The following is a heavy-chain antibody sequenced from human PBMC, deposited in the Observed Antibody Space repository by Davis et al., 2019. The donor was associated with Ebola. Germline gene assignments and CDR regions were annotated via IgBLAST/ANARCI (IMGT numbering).Heavy chain of an antibody. CDR3: ARDRPLDFFFGDYYGMDV. CDR1: GYTFTNYG. D-gene: IGHD3-16*01. J-gene: IGHJ6*02. V-gene: IGHV1-18*04. CDR2: ISAYNGNT. Sequence: AASVKVSCKASGYTFTNYGITWVRQAPGQGLEWMGWISAYNGNTNYAQKLQGRVTMTTDTSTSTAYMELRSLRSDDTAVYYCARDRPLDFFFGDYYGMDVWGQGTTVTVSS.